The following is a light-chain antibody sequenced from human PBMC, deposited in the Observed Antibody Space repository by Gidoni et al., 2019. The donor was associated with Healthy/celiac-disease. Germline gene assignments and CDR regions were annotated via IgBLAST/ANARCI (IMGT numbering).Light chain of an antibody. V-gene: IGKV1-39*01. Sequence: DIQMTQSPSSLSASVGDRVTIPCRASQCISSYLNWYQQKPGKAPKLLIYAASSLQSGVPSSFSGSGSGTDFTLTISSLKPEDFATYYCQQSYSTPRITFGQGTRLEIK. CDR3: QQSYSTPRIT. J-gene: IGKJ5*01. CDR1: QCISSY. CDR2: AAS.